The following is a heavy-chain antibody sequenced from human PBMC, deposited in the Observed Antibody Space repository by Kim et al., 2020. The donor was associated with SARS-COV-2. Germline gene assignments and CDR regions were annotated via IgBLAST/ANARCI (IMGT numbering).Heavy chain of an antibody. D-gene: IGHD2-15*01. Sequence: GGSLRLSCAASGFTFNNYCIHWVRQAPGKGLVWVSRINNDGSRTYYADSVKGRFTVSRDNAKNTLYLHMSSLRAEDTAVYYCGRAGNVGCSWRSYYFDSWGQGTLVTVSS. CDR2: INNDGSRT. V-gene: IGHV3-74*01. J-gene: IGHJ4*02. CDR3: GRAGNVGCSWRSYYFDS. CDR1: GFTFNNYC.